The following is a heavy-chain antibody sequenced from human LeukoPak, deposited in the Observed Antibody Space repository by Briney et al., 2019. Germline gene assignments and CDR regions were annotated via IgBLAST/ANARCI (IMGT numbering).Heavy chain of an antibody. CDR3: ARGVIVVVVAATYFDY. CDR1: GGSVSSGSYY. CDR2: IYYSGST. J-gene: IGHJ4*02. Sequence: SETLSLTCTVSGGSVSSGSYYWSWIRQPPGKGLEWIGYIYYSGSTNYNPSLKSRVTISVDTSKNQFSLKLSSVTAADTAVYYCARGVIVVVVAATYFDYWGQGTLVTVSS. D-gene: IGHD2-15*01. V-gene: IGHV4-61*01.